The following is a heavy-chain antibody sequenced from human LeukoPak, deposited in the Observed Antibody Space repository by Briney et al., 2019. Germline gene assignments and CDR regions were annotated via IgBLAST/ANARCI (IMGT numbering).Heavy chain of an antibody. CDR3: TAGRGDGYYYYGMDV. CDR1: GGSISSSSYY. J-gene: IGHJ6*02. V-gene: IGHV4-39*07. Sequence: SETLSLTCTVSGGSISSSSYYWGWIRQPPGKGLEWIGSIYYSGSTYYNPSLKSRVTISVDTSKNQFSLKLSSVTAADTAVYYCTAGRGDGYYYYGMDVWGQGTTVTVSS. CDR2: IYYSGST. D-gene: IGHD3-10*01.